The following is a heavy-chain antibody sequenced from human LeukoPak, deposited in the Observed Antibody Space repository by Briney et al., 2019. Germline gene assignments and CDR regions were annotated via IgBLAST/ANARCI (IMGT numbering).Heavy chain of an antibody. CDR3: AKVFCSSTSCKDY. D-gene: IGHD2-2*01. V-gene: IGHV3-23*01. CDR2: ISGSGGST. J-gene: IGHJ4*02. CDR1: GFTFSSYA. Sequence: TGGSLRLSCAASGFTFSSYAMSWVRQAPGRGREWVSAISGSGGSTYYADSVKGRFTISRDNSKNTLYLQMNSLRAEDTAVYYCAKVFCSSTSCKDYWGQGTLVTVSS.